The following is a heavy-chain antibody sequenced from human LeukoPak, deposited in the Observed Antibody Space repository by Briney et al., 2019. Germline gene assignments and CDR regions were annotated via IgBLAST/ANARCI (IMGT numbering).Heavy chain of an antibody. CDR1: GGSISSGSYC. D-gene: IGHD5-18*01. J-gene: IGHJ6*03. V-gene: IGHV4-61*09. CDR3: ARGRKVRYSYGRDYYMDV. CDR2: IHTSGST. Sequence: SQTLSLTCTVSGGSISSGSYCWSWIRQPAGKGLEWIGHIHTSGSTNYNPSLKSRVTISVDTSKNQFSLKLSSVTAADTAVYYCARGRKVRYSYGRDYYMDVWGKGTTVTVSS.